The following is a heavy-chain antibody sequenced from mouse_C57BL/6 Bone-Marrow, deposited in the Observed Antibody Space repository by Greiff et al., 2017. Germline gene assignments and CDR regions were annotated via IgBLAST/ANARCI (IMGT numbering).Heavy chain of an antibody. J-gene: IGHJ4*01. V-gene: IGHV1-18*01. Sequence: VQLQQSGPELVKPGASVKIPCKASGYTFTDYNMDWVKQSHGKSLEWIGDINPNNGGTIYNQKFKGKATLTVDKSSSTAYMELRSLTSEDTAVYYCATKYRGYGSSYGGAMDYWGQGTSVTVSS. CDR3: ATKYRGYGSSYGGAMDY. CDR1: GYTFTDYN. CDR2: INPNNGGT. D-gene: IGHD1-1*01.